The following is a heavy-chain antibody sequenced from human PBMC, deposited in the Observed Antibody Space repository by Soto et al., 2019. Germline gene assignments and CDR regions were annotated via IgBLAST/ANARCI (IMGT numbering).Heavy chain of an antibody. CDR1: GYTFTSYY. D-gene: IGHD1-26*01. Sequence: ASVKVSCKASGYTFTSYYMHWVRQAPGQGFEWMGIINPSGGSTSYAQKFQGRVTMTRDTSTSTVYMELSSLRSEDTAVYYCARDGWELLRGNWFDPWGQGTLVTVSS. CDR2: INPSGGST. J-gene: IGHJ5*02. V-gene: IGHV1-46*01. CDR3: ARDGWELLRGNWFDP.